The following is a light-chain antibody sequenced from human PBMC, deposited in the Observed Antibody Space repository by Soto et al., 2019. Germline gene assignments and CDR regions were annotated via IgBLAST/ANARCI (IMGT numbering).Light chain of an antibody. CDR2: LGS. CDR3: MQAFTAPPT. V-gene: IGKV2-28*01. CDR1: QSLLNSNGYNY. J-gene: IGKJ1*01. Sequence: DIVMTQSPLSLPVTPGEPASISCRSSQSLLNSNGYNYLDWYLQKPGQSPQLLIYLGSNRASGVPDRFSGSGSGTRFTLKIRRMGAEDVGVYHWMQAFTAPPTVGQGTKVEIK.